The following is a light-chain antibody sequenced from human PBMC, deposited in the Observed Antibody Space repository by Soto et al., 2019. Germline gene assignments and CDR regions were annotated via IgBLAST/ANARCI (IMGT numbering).Light chain of an antibody. J-gene: IGKJ2*01. V-gene: IGKV3-20*01. CDR3: QQYHTSPST. CDR1: QSVTSRH. CDR2: AAS. Sequence: EIVLTQSPGTLSLSPGERVTLSCRASQSVTSRHLAWYQQKPGQAPRLLIFAASGRPPTIPSRFSGSGSGTDFPLTICRLEAEDFAVYFCQQYHTSPSTFGQGTRLQIK.